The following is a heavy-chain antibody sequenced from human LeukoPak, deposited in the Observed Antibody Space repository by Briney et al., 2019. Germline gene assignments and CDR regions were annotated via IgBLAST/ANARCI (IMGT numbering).Heavy chain of an antibody. D-gene: IGHD5-18*01. V-gene: IGHV1-2*06. CDR1: GYTFTGYY. CDR3: ARGTPTWIQLWLPDY. Sequence: ASVKASCKASGYTFTGYYMHWVRQAPGQGLEWMGRINPNSGGTNYAQKFQGRVTMTRDTSISTAYMELSRLRSDDTAVYYCARGTPTWIQLWLPDYWGQGTLVTVSS. CDR2: INPNSGGT. J-gene: IGHJ4*02.